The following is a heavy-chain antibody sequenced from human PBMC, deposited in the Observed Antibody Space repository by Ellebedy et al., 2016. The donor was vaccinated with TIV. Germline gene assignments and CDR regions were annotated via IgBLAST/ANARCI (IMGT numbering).Heavy chain of an antibody. Sequence: AASVNVSCKASGYTFTSYGISWVRQAPGQGPEWMGWISAYNGNTNYAQKLQGRVTMTTDTSTSTAYMELRSLRSDDTAVYYCARVMVGYSGYGANIYYFDYWGQGTLVTVSS. D-gene: IGHD5-12*01. CDR1: GYTFTSYG. J-gene: IGHJ4*02. V-gene: IGHV1-18*01. CDR2: ISAYNGNT. CDR3: ARVMVGYSGYGANIYYFDY.